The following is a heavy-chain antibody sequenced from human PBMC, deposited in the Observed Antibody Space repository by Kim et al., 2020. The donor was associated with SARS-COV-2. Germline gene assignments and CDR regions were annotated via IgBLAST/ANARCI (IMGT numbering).Heavy chain of an antibody. D-gene: IGHD2-21*01. CDR2: IIPIFGTT. Sequence: SVKVSCKASGDTFGSYSITWVRQAPGQGPEYVGGIIPIFGTTNYAPKFQGRVTITADESTSTAYMELSSLRSEDTAMYFCARPYDHWLYLYSSMDVWDQ. CDR1: GDTFGSYS. J-gene: IGHJ6*02. V-gene: IGHV1-69*13. CDR3: ARPYDHWLYLYSSMDV.